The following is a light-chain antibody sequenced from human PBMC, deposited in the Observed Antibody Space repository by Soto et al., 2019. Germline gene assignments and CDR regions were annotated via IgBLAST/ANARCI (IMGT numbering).Light chain of an antibody. CDR2: DAS. CDR3: QQYHAYPYT. Sequence: DIQMTQSPSSLSASVGDRVTITCRASQSISSWLAWYQQKPGKAPKLLIYDASSLESGVPSRFSGGGSGTEFTLIVSSLQPDDFANYYCQQYHAYPYTFGQGTKVDIK. J-gene: IGKJ2*01. V-gene: IGKV1-5*01. CDR1: QSISSW.